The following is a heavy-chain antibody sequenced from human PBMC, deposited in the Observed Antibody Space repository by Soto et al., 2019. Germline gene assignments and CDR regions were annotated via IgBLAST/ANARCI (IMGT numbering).Heavy chain of an antibody. J-gene: IGHJ3*01. Sequence: QVQLVESGGGVVQPGKSLRLSCAASGLTFSSYGMHWVRQAPGKGLEWVATIWHDGSNKYHADIVKGRFTNSRENSKDKLYLQKNSLGGEEKGVYHCAGGPDSSRWFGAFPVWGQGTMVTVSS. CDR2: IWHDGSNK. CDR3: AGGPDSSRWFGAFPV. V-gene: IGHV3-33*01. CDR1: GLTFSSYG. D-gene: IGHD6-13*01.